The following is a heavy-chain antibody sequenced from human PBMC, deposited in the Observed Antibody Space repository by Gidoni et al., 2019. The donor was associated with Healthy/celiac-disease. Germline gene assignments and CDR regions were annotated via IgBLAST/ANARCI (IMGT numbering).Heavy chain of an antibody. CDR2: IYSGGST. CDR3: ARDSGDDCSSTSCYVSGYGMDV. Sequence: EVQLVESGGGLVQPGGSLRLSCPASGFPVGSNYMAWVRQAPGKGLEWVSVIYSGGSTYYADSVKGRFTISRHNSKNTLYLQMNSLRAEDTAVYYCARDSGDDCSSTSCYVSGYGMDVWGQGTTVTVSS. J-gene: IGHJ6*02. V-gene: IGHV3-53*04. CDR1: GFPVGSNY. D-gene: IGHD2-2*01.